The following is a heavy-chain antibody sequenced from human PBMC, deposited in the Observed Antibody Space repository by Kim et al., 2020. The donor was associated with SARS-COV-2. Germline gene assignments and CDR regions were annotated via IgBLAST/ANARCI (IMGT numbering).Heavy chain of an antibody. CDR2: ISGSGGST. V-gene: IGHV3-23*01. CDR3: EIILTPSPFDY. J-gene: IGHJ4*02. Sequence: GGSLRLSCAASGFTFSSYAMSWVRQAPGKGLEWVSAISGSGGSTYYADSVKGRFTISRDNSKNTLYLQMNSLRAEDTAIYYCEIILTPSPFDYWGQGTLVTVSS. CDR1: GFTFSSYA.